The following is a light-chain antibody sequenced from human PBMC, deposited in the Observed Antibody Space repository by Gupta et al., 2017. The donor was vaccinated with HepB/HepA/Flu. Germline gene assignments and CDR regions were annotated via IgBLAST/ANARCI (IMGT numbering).Light chain of an antibody. CDR1: SSNIGSNY. CDR2: RNN. Sequence: QSVLTQPPSASGPPGQRVTISCSGSSSNIGSNYVYWYQQLPGTAPKLLIYRNNQRPSGVPDRFAGSKSGTSASLASSGLRSEDEADDDCAAWDDSRSGRVFGGGTKLTVL. V-gene: IGLV1-47*01. J-gene: IGLJ3*02. CDR3: AAWDDSRSGRV.